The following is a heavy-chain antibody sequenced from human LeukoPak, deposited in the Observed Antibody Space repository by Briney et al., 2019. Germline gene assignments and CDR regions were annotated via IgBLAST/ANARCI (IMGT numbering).Heavy chain of an antibody. CDR2: ISGSGGST. CDR3: AKADGSGSYYLYYYYGMDV. CDR1: GFTFSSYA. Sequence: GGSLRLSCAASGFTFSSYAMSWVRKAPGKGLEWVSAISGSGGSTYYADSVKGRITISRDNSKNTLYLQMSSLRAEDTAVYYCAKADGSGSYYLYYYYGMDVWGQGTTVTVSS. J-gene: IGHJ6*02. D-gene: IGHD3-10*01. V-gene: IGHV3-23*01.